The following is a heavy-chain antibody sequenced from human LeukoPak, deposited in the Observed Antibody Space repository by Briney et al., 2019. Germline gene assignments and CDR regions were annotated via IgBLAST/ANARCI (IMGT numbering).Heavy chain of an antibody. V-gene: IGHV4-31*03. CDR1: GGPISSGGYY. Sequence: KPSETLSLTCTVSGGPISSGGYYWSWIRQHPGKGLEWIGYIYYSGSTYYNPSLKSRVTISVDTSKNQFSLKLSSVTAADTAVYYCASSPWGSGPGYLRHFDYWGQGTLVTVSS. D-gene: IGHD3-10*01. CDR3: ASSPWGSGPGYLRHFDY. CDR2: IYYSGST. J-gene: IGHJ4*02.